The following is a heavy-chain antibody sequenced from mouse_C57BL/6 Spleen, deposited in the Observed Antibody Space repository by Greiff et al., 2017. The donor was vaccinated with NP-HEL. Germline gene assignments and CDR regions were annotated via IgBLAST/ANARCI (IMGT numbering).Heavy chain of an antibody. J-gene: IGHJ3*01. V-gene: IGHV1-80*01. CDR2: IYPGDGDT. CDR3: ARPLYDYDAPWFAY. D-gene: IGHD2-4*01. CDR1: GYAFSSYW. Sequence: VQLQQSGAELVKPGASVKISCKASGYAFSSYWMNWVKQRPGKGLEWIGQIYPGDGDTNYNGKFKGKATLTADKSSSTAYMQLSSLTSEDSAVYFCARPLYDYDAPWFAYWGQGTLVTVSA.